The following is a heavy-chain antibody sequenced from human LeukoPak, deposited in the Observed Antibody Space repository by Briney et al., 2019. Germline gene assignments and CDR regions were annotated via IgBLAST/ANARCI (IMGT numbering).Heavy chain of an antibody. D-gene: IGHD5-24*01. V-gene: IGHV4-34*01. CDR2: INHSGST. J-gene: IGHJ4*02. CDR1: GGSFSGYY. CDR3: ARGVDGYNPIDY. Sequence: SETLSLTCAVYGGSFSGYYWSWIRQPPGEGLEWIGEINHSGSTNYNPSLKSRVTISVDTSKNQFSLKLSSVTAEDTAVYYCARGVDGYNPIDYWGQGTLVTVSS.